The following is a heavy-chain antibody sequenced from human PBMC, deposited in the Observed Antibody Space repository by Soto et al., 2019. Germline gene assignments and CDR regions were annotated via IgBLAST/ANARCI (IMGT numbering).Heavy chain of an antibody. D-gene: IGHD5-12*01. CDR1: GGSISSFY. CDR2: IYYSGNT. V-gene: IGHV4-59*01. J-gene: IGHJ4*02. Sequence: SETLSLTCTVSGGSISSFYWSWIRQPPGKGLEWIGYIYYSGNTDYNPSLKSRVTISVVTSKNQFSLKLSSVTAADTAVYYCARGESTIPFDYWGQGTLVTVSS. CDR3: ARGESTIPFDY.